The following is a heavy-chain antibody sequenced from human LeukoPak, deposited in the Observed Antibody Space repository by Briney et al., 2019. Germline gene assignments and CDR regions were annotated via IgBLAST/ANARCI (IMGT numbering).Heavy chain of an antibody. V-gene: IGHV4-38-2*02. D-gene: IGHD6-13*01. J-gene: IGHJ4*02. CDR2: IYHSGST. Sequence: PSETLFLTCTVSGYSISSGYYWGWIRQPPGKGLEWIGSIYHSGSTYYNPSLKSRVTISVDTSKNQFSLKLSSVTAADTAVYYCARRPMYSSTRLWYFDYWGQGTLVTVSS. CDR1: GYSISSGYY. CDR3: ARRPMYSSTRLWYFDY.